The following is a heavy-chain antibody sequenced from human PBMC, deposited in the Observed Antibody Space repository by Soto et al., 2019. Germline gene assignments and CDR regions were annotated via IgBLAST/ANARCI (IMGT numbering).Heavy chain of an antibody. CDR3: VWEVVATGYYGMDV. D-gene: IGHD2-15*01. V-gene: IGHV3-53*01. CDR1: GFTVSSNY. CDR2: IYSGGST. Sequence: GGSLRLSCAASGFTVSSNYMSWVRQAPGKGLEWVSVIYSGGSTYYADSVKGRFTISRDNSKNTLYLQMNSLRAEDTAVYYCVWEVVATGYYGMDVWGQGTTVTVSS. J-gene: IGHJ6*02.